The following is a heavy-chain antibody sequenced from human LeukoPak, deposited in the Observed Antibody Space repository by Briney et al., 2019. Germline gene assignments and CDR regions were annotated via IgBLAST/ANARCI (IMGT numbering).Heavy chain of an antibody. J-gene: IGHJ4*02. Sequence: SETLSLTCAVYGGSFSGYYWSWIRQPPGKGLEWIGEINHSGSTNYNPSLKSRVTISVDTSKNQFSPKLSSVTAADTAVYYCARGRYYYDSSGLKNFDYWGQGTLVTVSS. CDR2: INHSGST. D-gene: IGHD3-22*01. CDR3: ARGRYYYDSSGLKNFDY. V-gene: IGHV4-34*01. CDR1: GGSFSGYY.